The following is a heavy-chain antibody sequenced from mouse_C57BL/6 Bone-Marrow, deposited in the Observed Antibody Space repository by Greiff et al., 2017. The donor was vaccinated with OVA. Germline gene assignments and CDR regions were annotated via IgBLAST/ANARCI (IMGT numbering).Heavy chain of an antibody. CDR3: IFYDYDGAY. D-gene: IGHD2-4*01. J-gene: IGHJ3*01. V-gene: IGHV14-1*01. Sequence: VQLQQSGAELVRPGASVKLSCTASGFTITDYYMHWVKQRPEQGLEWIGRIDPEDGDTEYAPKFQGKATMTADTSSNTAYLQLSSLTSEDTAVYYCIFYDYDGAYWGQGTLVTVSA. CDR2: IDPEDGDT. CDR1: GFTITDYY.